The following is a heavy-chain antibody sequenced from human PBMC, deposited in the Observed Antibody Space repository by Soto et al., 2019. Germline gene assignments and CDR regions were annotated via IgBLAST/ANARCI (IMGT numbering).Heavy chain of an antibody. J-gene: IGHJ4*02. CDR1: GFTFSNSA. Sequence: EEQLVESGGGLVQPGGSLRLSCAASGFTFSNSAMTWVRQAPAKGLEWVSTIRDSDSGGSTFYADSVKGRFTISRDDSKNTLYLQMSSLRAEDTAMYYCAKVRVGIDVDFDYWGQGALVTVSS. CDR2: IRDSDSGGST. D-gene: IGHD2-21*01. CDR3: AKVRVGIDVDFDY. V-gene: IGHV3-23*04.